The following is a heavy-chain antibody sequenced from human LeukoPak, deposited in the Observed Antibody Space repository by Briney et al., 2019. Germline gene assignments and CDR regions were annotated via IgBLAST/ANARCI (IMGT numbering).Heavy chain of an antibody. Sequence: LVKVSCKASGGTFSSYAISWVRQAPGQGLEWMGGIIPIFGTANYAQKFQGRVTITTDESTSTAYMELSSLRSEDTAVYYCARTVPATAISPLYYWGQGTLVTVSS. J-gene: IGHJ4*02. CDR3: ARTVPATAISPLYY. CDR1: GGTFSSYA. V-gene: IGHV1-69*05. CDR2: IIPIFGTA. D-gene: IGHD2-2*01.